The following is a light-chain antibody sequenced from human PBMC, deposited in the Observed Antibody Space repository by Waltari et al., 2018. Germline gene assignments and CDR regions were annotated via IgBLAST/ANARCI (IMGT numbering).Light chain of an antibody. J-gene: IGLJ2*01. CDR3: CSYAGDSTLI. Sequence: QSALTQPASVSGSPGQSITISCTGTSSNVGGYTLVSWYQQHPGKAPKLIIYDINKRPSGISHRFSGSKTGNTASLTISGLQADDESDYYCCSYAGDSTLIFGGGTKLTVL. CDR1: SSNVGGYTL. CDR2: DIN. V-gene: IGLV2-23*02.